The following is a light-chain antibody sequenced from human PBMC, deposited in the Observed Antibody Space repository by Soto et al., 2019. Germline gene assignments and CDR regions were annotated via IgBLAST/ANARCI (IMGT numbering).Light chain of an antibody. CDR3: QQYYNWPLT. J-gene: IGKJ4*01. CDR2: GTS. CDR1: QSVSSN. V-gene: IGKV3-15*01. Sequence: IVVTQCPATRSVAPGERATLSCWASQSVSSNLAWYQQKPGQAPRLLIYGTSTRVTGIPARFSGSGSGTEFTLTISSLQSEDFAVYYCQQYYNWPLTFGGGTKVDIK.